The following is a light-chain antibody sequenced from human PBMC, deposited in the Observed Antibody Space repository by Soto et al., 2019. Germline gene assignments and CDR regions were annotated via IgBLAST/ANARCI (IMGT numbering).Light chain of an antibody. J-gene: IGLJ1*01. Sequence: QSVLTQPPSMSGAPGQRVTISCTGTSANIGAGYDEHWYQQLPGMAPKLLIYGNNKRPSGVPDRFSGSKSGTSASLAITGLQAEDEADYYCQSYDSTLSGLYVLGTGTKVTVL. CDR1: SANIGAGYD. V-gene: IGLV1-40*01. CDR3: QSYDSTLSGLYV. CDR2: GNN.